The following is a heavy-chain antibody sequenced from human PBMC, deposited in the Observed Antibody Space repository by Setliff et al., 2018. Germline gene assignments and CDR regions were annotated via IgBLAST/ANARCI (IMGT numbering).Heavy chain of an antibody. V-gene: IGHV1-3*01. CDR3: ATVEAITIAAAGTTIFDY. Sequence: ASVKVSCKASGYTFTSYAMHWVRQAPGQRLEWMGWINAGNSNTNYAQKFQGRVTMTEDTSTDTAYMELSSLRSEDTAVYYCATVEAITIAAAGTTIFDYWGQGTLVTVSS. J-gene: IGHJ4*02. CDR1: GYTFTSYA. D-gene: IGHD6-13*01. CDR2: INAGNSNT.